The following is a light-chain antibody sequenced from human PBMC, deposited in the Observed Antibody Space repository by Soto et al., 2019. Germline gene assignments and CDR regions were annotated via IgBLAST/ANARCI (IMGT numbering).Light chain of an antibody. J-gene: IGKJ1*01. Sequence: DIQMTQSPSTLSASVGDRVTITCRASQSISPWLAWYQQKPGKAPKLLIYQASNLESGVPSRFSGSGSGTEFTLTISSLPHDYFASYYCQQYKSYWTFGQGTKVEIK. V-gene: IGKV1-5*03. CDR1: QSISPW. CDR3: QQYKSYWT. CDR2: QAS.